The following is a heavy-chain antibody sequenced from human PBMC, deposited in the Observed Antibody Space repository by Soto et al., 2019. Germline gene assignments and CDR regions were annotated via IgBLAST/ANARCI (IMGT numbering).Heavy chain of an antibody. CDR2: IKQDGSEK. Sequence: GGPLRLPCAASGFTFSSYWMSWVRQAPGKVLEWVANIKQDGSEKYYVDSVKGRFTISRDNAKNSLYLQMNSPRAEDTAVYYCARDITHPTYYDPPPVWGQGTLVTVSS. D-gene: IGHD3-22*01. CDR3: ARDITHPTYYDPPPV. J-gene: IGHJ4*02. V-gene: IGHV3-7*03. CDR1: GFTFSSYW.